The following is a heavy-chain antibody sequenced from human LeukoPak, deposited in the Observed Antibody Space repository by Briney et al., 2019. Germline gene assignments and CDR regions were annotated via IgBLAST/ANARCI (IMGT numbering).Heavy chain of an antibody. CDR3: ARALTAMVLEC. J-gene: IGHJ4*02. V-gene: IGHV3-30*03. CDR1: GFTFSTYG. Sequence: GRSLRLSCAASGFTFSTYGMHWVRQALGKGLEWVAVMSYDGSNKYYADSVKGRFTISRDNSKNTLSLQMNSLRPEDTAVYYCARALTAMVLECWGQGTLVTVSS. D-gene: IGHD5-18*01. CDR2: MSYDGSNK.